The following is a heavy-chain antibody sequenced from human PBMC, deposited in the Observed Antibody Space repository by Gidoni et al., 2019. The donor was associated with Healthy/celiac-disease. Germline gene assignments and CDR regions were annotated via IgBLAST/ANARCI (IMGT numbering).Heavy chain of an antibody. Sequence: QVQLVQSGAEVKKPGSSVKVSCKASGGTFSSYAIRWVRQAPGQGLEWMGGIIPIFGTTNYAQKFQGRGTIIADESTSTAYMELSSLRSEDTAVYYCARASIVVVTAGSLPHDYYYYGMDVWGQGTTVTVSS. CDR1: GGTFSSYA. D-gene: IGHD2-21*02. V-gene: IGHV1-69*01. J-gene: IGHJ6*02. CDR2: IIPIFGTT. CDR3: ARASIVVVTAGSLPHDYYYYGMDV.